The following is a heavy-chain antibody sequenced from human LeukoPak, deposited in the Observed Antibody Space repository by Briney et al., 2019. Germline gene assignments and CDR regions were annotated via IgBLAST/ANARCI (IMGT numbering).Heavy chain of an antibody. D-gene: IGHD5-24*01. CDR3: ARDRWGRDGYNSNDFDI. J-gene: IGHJ3*02. Sequence: GGSLRLSCAASGFTFSSYEMNWVRQAPGKGLEWVSYISSSGSTIYYADSVKGRFTISRDNAKNSLYLQMNSLRAEDTAVYYCARDRWGRDGYNSNDFDIWGQGTTVTVSS. CDR2: ISSSGSTI. CDR1: GFTFSSYE. V-gene: IGHV3-48*03.